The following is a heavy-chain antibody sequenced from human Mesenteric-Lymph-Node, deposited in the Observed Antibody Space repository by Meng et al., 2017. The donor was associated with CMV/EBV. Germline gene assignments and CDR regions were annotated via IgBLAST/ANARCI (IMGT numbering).Heavy chain of an antibody. Sequence: GESLKISCAASGFTFSSYAMHWVRQAPGKGLEWVAVILYDGSNKYYTDSVKGRFTISRDNSKNTLSLQMNSLRAEDTAVYFCARAPDCLSTSCPGYYYYGMDVWGQGTTVTVSS. CDR3: ARAPDCLSTSCPGYYYYGMDV. D-gene: IGHD2-2*01. V-gene: IGHV3-30*04. J-gene: IGHJ6*02. CDR2: ILYDGSNK. CDR1: GFTFSSYA.